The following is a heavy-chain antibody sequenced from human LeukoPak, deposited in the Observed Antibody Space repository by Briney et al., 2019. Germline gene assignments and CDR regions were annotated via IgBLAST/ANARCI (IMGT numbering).Heavy chain of an antibody. CDR2: VYPTDSDT. J-gene: IGHJ4*02. V-gene: IGHV5-51*01. CDR1: GYTLTDHW. CDR3: ARFALTEHYFDY. D-gene: IGHD1-26*01. Sequence: PGESLKISCKGSGYTLTDHWIGWVRQLPGKGLEWMAIVYPTDSDTRYNPSFQGQVTISADRSITTAYLQWNSLKASDTAVYYCARFALTEHYFDYWGLGTLVTVSS.